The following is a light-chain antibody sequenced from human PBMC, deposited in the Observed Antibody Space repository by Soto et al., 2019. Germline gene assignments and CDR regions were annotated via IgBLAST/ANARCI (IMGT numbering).Light chain of an antibody. J-gene: IGKJ5*01. Sequence: EIVMTQSPATLSVSTCQRATLSCRASQSVSIKLAWYQQKPGQAPRLLIYDTSTRATGIPARFSGSGSGTEFTLTISSLQSEDFAVYYCQQYNNWPPITFGQGTRLE. V-gene: IGKV3-15*01. CDR1: QSVSIK. CDR3: QQYNNWPPIT. CDR2: DTS.